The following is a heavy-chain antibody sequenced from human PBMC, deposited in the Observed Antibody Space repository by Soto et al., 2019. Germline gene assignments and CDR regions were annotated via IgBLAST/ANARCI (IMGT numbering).Heavy chain of an antibody. V-gene: IGHV3-23*01. J-gene: IGHJ6*02. CDR2: ISSSGRTI. D-gene: IGHD1-26*01. CDR3: AKVGPSYYYGMDV. Sequence: VRSLRLSCAASGLDFSSEVMCWVRQAPGKGLEWVSSISSSGRTIYHADSMRGRFAISRDNSKNSLYLQLNNLRVDDTAVYYCAKVGPSYYYGMDVWGQGTTVTVSS. CDR1: GLDFSSEV.